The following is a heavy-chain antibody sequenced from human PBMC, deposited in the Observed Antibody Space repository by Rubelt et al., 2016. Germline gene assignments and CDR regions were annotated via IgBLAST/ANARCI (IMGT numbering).Heavy chain of an antibody. CDR3: AKSGATSYGMDV. J-gene: IGHJ6*02. D-gene: IGHD1-26*01. CDR1: GFTFSSYW. Sequence: GGSLRLSCAASGFTFSSYWMHWVRQAPGKGLVWVSRINSDGSSTSYADSVKGRFTISRDNAKNTLYLQMNSLRAEDTAVYYCAKSGATSYGMDVWGQGTTVTVSS. V-gene: IGHV3-74*01. CDR2: INSDGSST.